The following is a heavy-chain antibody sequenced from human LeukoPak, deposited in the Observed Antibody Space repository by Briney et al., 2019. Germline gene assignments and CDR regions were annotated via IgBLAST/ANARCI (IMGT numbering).Heavy chain of an antibody. J-gene: IGHJ4*02. CDR3: ARDNYYKSGTFDR. CDR2: ISNSGRTI. V-gene: IGHV3-48*03. Sequence: GGSLRLSCVASGFAFSSHDMNWVRQAPGKGLEWLSYISNSGRTIDSADSVKGRFTISRDNAKNSLYLQMNSLRAEDTAVYYCARDNYYKSGTFDRWGQGTLVTVSS. D-gene: IGHD3-10*01. CDR1: GFAFSSHD.